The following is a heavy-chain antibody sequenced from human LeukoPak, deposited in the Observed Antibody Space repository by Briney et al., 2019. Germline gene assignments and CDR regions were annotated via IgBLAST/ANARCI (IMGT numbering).Heavy chain of an antibody. D-gene: IGHD3-10*01. CDR3: MSGVRGVPV. CDR2: ISSSSSTI. Sequence: GGSLRLSCAASGFTFSSYSMDWVRQAPGKGLEWVSYISSSSSTIYYADSVKGRFTISRDNAKNTLYLQMNSLRAEDTAVYYCMSGVRGVPVWGQGTLVTVSS. V-gene: IGHV3-48*01. CDR1: GFTFSSYS. J-gene: IGHJ4*02.